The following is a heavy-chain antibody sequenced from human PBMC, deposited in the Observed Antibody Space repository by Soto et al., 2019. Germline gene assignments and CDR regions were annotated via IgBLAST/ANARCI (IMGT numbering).Heavy chain of an antibody. Sequence: QVQLVESGGGVVQPGRSLRLSCAASGFTFSSYGMHWVRQAPGKGLEWVAVIWYDGSNKYYADSVKGRFTISRDNSKNTLYLQINSLRAEDTAVYYCARGDYRNSFDLWGRGTLVTVSS. V-gene: IGHV3-33*01. CDR1: GFTFSSYG. J-gene: IGHJ2*01. CDR3: ARGDYRNSFDL. D-gene: IGHD3-16*01. CDR2: IWYDGSNK.